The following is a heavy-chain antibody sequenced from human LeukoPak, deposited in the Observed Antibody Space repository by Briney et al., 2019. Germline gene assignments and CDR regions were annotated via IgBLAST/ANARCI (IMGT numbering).Heavy chain of an antibody. Sequence: GPLRLSCADCGLTFSNYAMSWVGPAPGKELKWVSAISGSGGSTYYADSVKGRFTISRDNSKNTLYLQMNSLRAEDTAVYYCAKGYYYGSGADAFDIWGQGTMVTVSS. V-gene: IGHV3-23*01. D-gene: IGHD3-10*01. J-gene: IGHJ3*02. CDR3: AKGYYYGSGADAFDI. CDR2: ISGSGGST. CDR1: GLTFSNYA.